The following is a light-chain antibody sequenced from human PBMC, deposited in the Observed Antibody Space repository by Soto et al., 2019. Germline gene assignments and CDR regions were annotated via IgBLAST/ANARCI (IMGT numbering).Light chain of an antibody. Sequence: DIQMTQSPSTLSASVGDRVTITCRASQSINSWLAWYQQKPGKAPNLLIYKTANLESGVPSSFSGSGSGTEFTLTINSLQPDDFATYYCKQYHSYAIFTFGPGTKVDMK. J-gene: IGKJ3*01. V-gene: IGKV1-5*03. CDR3: KQYHSYAIFT. CDR2: KTA. CDR1: QSINSW.